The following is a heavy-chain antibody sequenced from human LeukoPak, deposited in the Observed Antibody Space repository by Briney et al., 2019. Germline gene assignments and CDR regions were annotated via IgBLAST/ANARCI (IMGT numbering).Heavy chain of an antibody. CDR1: GDSVSSNSAA. D-gene: IGHD2-21*01. V-gene: IGHV6-1*01. CDR2: TYYRSKWYN. Sequence: SQTLSLTCAISGDSVSSNSAAWNWIRQSPSRGLEWLGRTYYRSKWYNDYAVSVKSRITINPDTSKNQFSLQLNSVTPEDTAVYYCARDVPLAYCGGDCYSGAFDIWGQGTMVTVSS. CDR3: ARDVPLAYCGGDCYSGAFDI. J-gene: IGHJ3*02.